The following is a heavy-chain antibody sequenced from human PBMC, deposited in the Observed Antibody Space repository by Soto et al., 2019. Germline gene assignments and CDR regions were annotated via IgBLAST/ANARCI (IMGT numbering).Heavy chain of an antibody. J-gene: IGHJ3*02. D-gene: IGHD1-7*01. V-gene: IGHV1-18*01. CDR2: ISAYNGNT. CDR3: ARSKSTKTNWNFAFDI. Sequence: ASVKVSCKASGYTFTSYGISWVRQAPGQGLEWMGWISAYNGNTNYAQKLQGRVTMTTDTSTSTAYMELRSLRSDDTAVYYCARSKSTKTNWNFAFDIWGQGTMVTVSS. CDR1: GYTFTSYG.